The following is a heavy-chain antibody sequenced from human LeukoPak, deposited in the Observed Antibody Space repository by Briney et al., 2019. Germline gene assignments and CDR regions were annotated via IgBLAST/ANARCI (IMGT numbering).Heavy chain of an antibody. CDR3: ARAALGSGSYRY. CDR1: GGSISSSSYY. J-gene: IGHJ4*02. Sequence: PSETLSLTCTVSGGSISSSSYYWGWIRQPPGKGLEWIGSIYYSGSTYYNQSLKSRVTISVDTSKNQFSLKLSSVTAADTAVYYCARAALGSGSYRYWGQGTLVTVSS. D-gene: IGHD3-10*01. CDR2: IYYSGST. V-gene: IGHV4-39*01.